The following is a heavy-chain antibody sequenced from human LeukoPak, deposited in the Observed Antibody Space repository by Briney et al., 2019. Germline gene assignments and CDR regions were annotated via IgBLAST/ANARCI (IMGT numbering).Heavy chain of an antibody. D-gene: IGHD4-17*01. J-gene: IGHJ4*02. V-gene: IGHV3-30*04. CDR2: ISYDGSNK. Sequence: GGSLRLSCAASGFTFSSYAMHWVRQAPGKWLEWVAVISYDGSNKYYADSVKGRFTISRDNSKNTLYLQMNSLRAEDTAVYYCARRDHGDYGEEYWGQGTLVTVSS. CDR3: ARRDHGDYGEEY. CDR1: GFTFSSYA.